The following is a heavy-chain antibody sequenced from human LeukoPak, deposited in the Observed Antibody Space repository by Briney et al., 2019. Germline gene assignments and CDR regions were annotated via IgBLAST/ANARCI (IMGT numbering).Heavy chain of an antibody. D-gene: IGHD3-22*01. CDR3: ARDYYDSSGYHTTNWFDP. Sequence: ASVKVSCKVSGYTLTELSMHWVRQAPGKGLEWMGGFDPEDGETIYAQKFQGRVTMTEDTSTDTAYMELRSLRSDDTAVYYCARDYYDSSGYHTTNWFDPWGQGTLVTVSS. J-gene: IGHJ5*02. CDR1: GYTLTELS. CDR2: FDPEDGET. V-gene: IGHV1-24*01.